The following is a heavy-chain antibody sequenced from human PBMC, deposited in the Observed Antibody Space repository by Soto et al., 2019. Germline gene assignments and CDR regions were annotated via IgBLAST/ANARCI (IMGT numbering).Heavy chain of an antibody. CDR3: AKDQTMVVFYYYGMDV. Sequence: GGSLRLSCAASGFTFSSYGMHWVRQAPGKGLEWEAVISYDGSNKYYADSVKGRFTISRDNSKNTPYLQMNSLRAEDTAVYYCAKDQTMVVFYYYGMDVWGQGNTVTVSS. CDR1: GFTFSSYG. D-gene: IGHD3-10*01. V-gene: IGHV3-30*18. CDR2: ISYDGSNK. J-gene: IGHJ6*01.